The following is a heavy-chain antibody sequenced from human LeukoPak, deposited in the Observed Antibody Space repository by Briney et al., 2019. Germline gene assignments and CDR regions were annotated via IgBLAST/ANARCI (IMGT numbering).Heavy chain of an antibody. CDR3: ARGTVTNRKIRPEYYYYGMDV. CDR2: IIPIFGIA. J-gene: IGHJ6*02. D-gene: IGHD4-17*01. V-gene: IGHV1-69*04. CDR1: GGTFSSYA. Sequence: GASVKVSCKASGGTFSSYAISWVRQAPGQGLEWTGRIIPIFGIANYAQKFQGRVTITADKSTSTAYMELSSLRSEDTAVYYCARGTVTNRKIRPEYYYYGMDVWGQGTTVTVSS.